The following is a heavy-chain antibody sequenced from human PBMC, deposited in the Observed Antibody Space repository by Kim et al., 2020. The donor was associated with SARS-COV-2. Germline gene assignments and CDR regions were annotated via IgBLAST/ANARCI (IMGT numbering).Heavy chain of an antibody. J-gene: IGHJ6*02. D-gene: IGHD6-13*01. CDR2: ISYDGSNK. CDR3: ARVIAAAGNYYYGMDV. Sequence: GGSLRLSCAASGFTFSSYAMHWVRQAPGKGLEWVAVISYDGSNKYYADSVKGRFTISRDNSKNTLYLQMNSLRAEDTAVYYCARVIAAAGNYYYGMDVWGQGTTVTVSS. CDR1: GFTFSSYA. V-gene: IGHV3-30*04.